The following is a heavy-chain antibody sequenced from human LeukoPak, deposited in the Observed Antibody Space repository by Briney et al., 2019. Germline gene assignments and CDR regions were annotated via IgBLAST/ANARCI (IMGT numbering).Heavy chain of an antibody. CDR1: GFRFSSQW. CDR2: INSDGSAK. CDR3: ADLGTSD. V-gene: IGHV3-7*01. Sequence: GGSLRLSCAVSGFRFSSQWMSWVRQAPGTGLAWVATINSDGSAKYNVDSVKGRFTISRDNAKNLVYLQMSILRAEDTAVYYCADLGTSDCGQGTLATVSS. D-gene: IGHD1-7*01. J-gene: IGHJ4*02.